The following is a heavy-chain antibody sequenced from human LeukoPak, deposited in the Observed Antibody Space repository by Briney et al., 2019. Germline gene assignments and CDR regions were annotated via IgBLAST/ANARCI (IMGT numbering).Heavy chain of an antibody. V-gene: IGHV3-7*01. CDR2: IKEDGSEK. CDR3: ARAVATNWFDP. J-gene: IGHJ5*02. CDR1: GFTFSSYW. D-gene: IGHD5-12*01. Sequence: SGGSLRLSCAASGFTFSSYWMSWVRQAPGKGREWLANIKEDGSEKYYVDSVKGRFTISRDNAKSSLYLQMKSLRAEDTAVYYCARAVATNWFDPWGQGTLVTVSS.